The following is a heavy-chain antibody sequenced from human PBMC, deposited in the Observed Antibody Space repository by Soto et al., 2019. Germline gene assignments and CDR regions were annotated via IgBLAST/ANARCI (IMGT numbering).Heavy chain of an antibody. Sequence: GGSLRLSCAASGFTFSSYAMSWVRQAPGKGLEWVSAISGSGGSTYYADSVKGRFTISRDNSKNTPYLQMNSLRAEDTAVYYCAKAPSPPSDAFDIWGQGTMVTVSS. CDR3: AKAPSPPSDAFDI. CDR1: GFTFSSYA. J-gene: IGHJ3*02. CDR2: ISGSGGST. V-gene: IGHV3-23*01.